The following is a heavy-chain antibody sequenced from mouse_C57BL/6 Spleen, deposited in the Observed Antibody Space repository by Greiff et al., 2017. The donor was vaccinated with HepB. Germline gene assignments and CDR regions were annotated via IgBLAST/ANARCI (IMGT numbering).Heavy chain of an antibody. CDR2: INPNYGTT. CDR1: GYSFTDYN. V-gene: IGHV1-39*01. Sequence: VQLKQSGPELVKPGASVKISCKASGYSFTDYNMNWVKQSNGKSLEWIGVINPNYGTTSYNQKFKGKATLTVDQSSSTAYMQLNSLTSEDSAVYYCARRGWTAQAKRDYYAMDYWGQGTSVTVSS. J-gene: IGHJ4*01. CDR3: ARRGWTAQAKRDYYAMDY. D-gene: IGHD3-2*02.